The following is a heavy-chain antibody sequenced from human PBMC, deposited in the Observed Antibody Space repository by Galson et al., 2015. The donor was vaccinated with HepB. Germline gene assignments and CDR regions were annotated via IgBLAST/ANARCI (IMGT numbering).Heavy chain of an antibody. CDR1: GYTFTSYA. CDR2: INAGNGNT. V-gene: IGHV1-3*01. CDR3: ARGSERRYSGYDIN. D-gene: IGHD5-12*01. J-gene: IGHJ4*02. Sequence: SVKVSCKASGYTFTSYAMHWVRQAPGQRLEWMGWINAGNGNTKYSQKFQGRVTITRDTSASTAYMELSSLRSEDTAVYYCARGSERRYSGYDINWGQGTLVTVSS.